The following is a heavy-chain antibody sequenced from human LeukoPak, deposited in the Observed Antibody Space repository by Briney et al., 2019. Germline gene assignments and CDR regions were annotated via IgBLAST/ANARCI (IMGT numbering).Heavy chain of an antibody. CDR3: ARLKEFDY. CDR2: IYSGGST. Sequence: GFLRLSCAASGFTVSSNYMSWVRQAPGKGLEWVSVIYSGGSTYYADSVKGRFTISRDNSKNTLYLQMNSLRAEDTAVYYCARLKEFDYWGQGTLVTVSS. V-gene: IGHV3-66*01. CDR1: GFTVSSNY. J-gene: IGHJ4*02.